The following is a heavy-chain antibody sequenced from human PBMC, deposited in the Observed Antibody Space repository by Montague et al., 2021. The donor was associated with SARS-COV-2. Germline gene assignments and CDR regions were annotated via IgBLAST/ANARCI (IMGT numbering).Heavy chain of an antibody. V-gene: IGHV4-39*01. CDR3: ARGLVGWFDP. J-gene: IGHJ5*02. Sequence: SETLSLTCTVSGGSISSSSYYWGWIRQPPGKGLEWIGSIDYSGXTXYXXSLKSRVTISVDTSKNQFSLKLSSATAADTAVYYCARGLVGWFDPWGQGTLVTVSS. D-gene: IGHD3/OR15-3a*01. CDR1: GGSISSSSYY. CDR2: IDYSGXT.